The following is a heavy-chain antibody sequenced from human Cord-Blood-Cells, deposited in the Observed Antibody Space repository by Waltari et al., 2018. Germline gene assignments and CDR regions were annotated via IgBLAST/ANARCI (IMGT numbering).Heavy chain of an antibody. D-gene: IGHD4-17*01. CDR1: GGTFRGYY. CDR3: ARGLGYGGNFDY. Sequence: QEQLQRWGAGLLKPSEPLSLTSSVHGGTFRGYYRCRFRQPPGKGLEWIGEINHSQSTNYNPSLKSRVTISIETSKNQFSLKLSSVTAADTAVYYCARGLGYGGNFDYWGQGTLVTVSS. CDR2: INHSQST. J-gene: IGHJ4*02. V-gene: IGHV4-34*01.